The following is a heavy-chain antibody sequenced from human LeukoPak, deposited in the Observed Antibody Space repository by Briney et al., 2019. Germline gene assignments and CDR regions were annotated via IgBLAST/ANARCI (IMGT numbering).Heavy chain of an antibody. CDR2: IYFTGTT. CDR1: GGSISSTSFY. J-gene: IGHJ4*02. Sequence: PSETLSLTCTVSGGSISSTSFYWVWLRQPQGKGLDWLGTIYFTGTTYYNPSLNSRVTISVGTSNNRFSLKVSSVTAADTAVYYCARLIVGDYFDSWGQGTLVTVSS. CDR3: ARLIVGDYFDS. V-gene: IGHV4-39*01. D-gene: IGHD1-26*01.